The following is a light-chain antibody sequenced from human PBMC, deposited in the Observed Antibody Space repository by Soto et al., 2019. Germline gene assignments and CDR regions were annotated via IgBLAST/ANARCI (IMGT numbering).Light chain of an antibody. Sequence: QSVLTQPRSVSGSPGQSVAIACTVASSDVGGYNYVSWYQQHPGKAPKLMIYDVSKRPSGVPDRFSGSKSGNTASLTISGLQTEDEADYYCCSYAGRYTYVFGTGTKVTVL. CDR2: DVS. CDR1: SSDVGGYNY. CDR3: CSYAGRYTYV. V-gene: IGLV2-11*01. J-gene: IGLJ1*01.